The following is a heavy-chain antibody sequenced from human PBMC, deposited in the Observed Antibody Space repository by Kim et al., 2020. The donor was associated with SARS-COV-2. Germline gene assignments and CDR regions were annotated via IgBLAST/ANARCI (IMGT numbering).Heavy chain of an antibody. CDR3: AKISYYDFWSGYDPHGYFDY. D-gene: IGHD3-3*01. CDR2: ISASGSGT. V-gene: IGHV3-23*01. J-gene: IGHJ4*02. Sequence: GGSLRLSCSASGFTFSDYAMNWVRQAPGKGLEWVSGISASGSGTHYSDSVRGRFTISRDISKNSLFLQMNSLRAEDTAVYYCAKISYYDFWSGYDPHGYFDYWRQGTLVTVSS. CDR1: GFTFSDYA.